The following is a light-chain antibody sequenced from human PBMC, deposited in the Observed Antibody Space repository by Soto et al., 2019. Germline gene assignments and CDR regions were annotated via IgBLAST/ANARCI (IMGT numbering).Light chain of an antibody. CDR3: QQNNSYPLT. CDR2: DAS. J-gene: IGKJ1*01. CDR1: QSISSW. Sequence: IQMTQSPSTLSASVGDRVTITCRASQSISSWLAWYQQKPGKAPKLLIYDASSLESGVPSRFRGSGSGTEFPRTISSLQPDDFSTYYCQQNNSYPLTFGQGTKVEIK. V-gene: IGKV1-5*01.